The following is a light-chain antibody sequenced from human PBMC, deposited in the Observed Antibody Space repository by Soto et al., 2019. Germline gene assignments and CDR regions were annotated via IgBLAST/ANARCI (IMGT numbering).Light chain of an antibody. CDR1: QSVSTS. CDR3: QQRGSWPLT. V-gene: IGKV3-11*01. J-gene: IGKJ4*01. CDR2: DAS. Sequence: EIVLTQSPVTLSLSPGERATLSCRASQSVSTSFAWYQQKPGQALRLVIYDASSRASGIPARFSGTGSGTDFTLTISSLEPEDFAVYYGQQRGSWPLTFGGGTKVDIK.